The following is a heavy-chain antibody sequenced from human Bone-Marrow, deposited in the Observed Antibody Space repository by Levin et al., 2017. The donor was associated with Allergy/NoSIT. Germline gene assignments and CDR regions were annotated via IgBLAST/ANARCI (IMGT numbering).Heavy chain of an antibody. CDR3: AREMTTPQLVPAAVAFDY. V-gene: IGHV3-30-3*01. J-gene: IGHJ4*02. CDR2: ISYDGSNK. Sequence: GESLKISCAASGFTFSSYAMHWVRQAPGKGLEWVAVISYDGSNKYYADSVKGRFTISRDNSKNTLYLQMNSLRAEDTAVYYCAREMTTPQLVPAAVAFDYWGQGTLVTVSS. CDR1: GFTFSSYA. D-gene: IGHD2-2*01.